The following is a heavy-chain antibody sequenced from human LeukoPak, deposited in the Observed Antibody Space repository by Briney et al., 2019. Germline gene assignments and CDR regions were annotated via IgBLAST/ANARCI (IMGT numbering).Heavy chain of an antibody. CDR3: AKETRGGSYYFTPSFDY. D-gene: IGHD1-26*01. Sequence: GRSLRLSCAASGFTFDDYAMHWVRQAPGKGLEWVSGISWNSGSIGYADSVKGRFTISRDNAKNSLYLQMNSLRAEDTALYYCAKETRGGSYYFTPSFDYWGQGTLVTVSS. CDR1: GFTFDDYA. J-gene: IGHJ4*02. V-gene: IGHV3-9*01. CDR2: ISWNSGSI.